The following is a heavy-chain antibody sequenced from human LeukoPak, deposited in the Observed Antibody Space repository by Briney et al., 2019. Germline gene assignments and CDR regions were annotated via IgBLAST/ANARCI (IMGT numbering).Heavy chain of an antibody. J-gene: IGHJ4*02. CDR3: AKQDSSGWQYYFDY. D-gene: IGHD6-19*01. Sequence: GGSLRLSCAASGFTFSSYGMHWVRQAPGKGLEWVAVISYDGSNKYYADSVKGRFTISRDNSKNTLYLQMNSLRAEDTAVYYCAKQDSSGWQYYFDYWGQGTLVTVSS. V-gene: IGHV3-30*18. CDR1: GFTFSSYG. CDR2: ISYDGSNK.